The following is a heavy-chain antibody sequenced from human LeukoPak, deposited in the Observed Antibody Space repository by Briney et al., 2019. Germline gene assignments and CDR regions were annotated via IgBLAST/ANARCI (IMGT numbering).Heavy chain of an antibody. CDR2: INAGNGNT. J-gene: IGHJ4*02. CDR1: GYTFTSYA. D-gene: IGHD3-22*01. Sequence: ASVKVSCKASGYTFTSYAMHWVRQAPGQRLEWMGWINAGNGNTKYSQKFQGRVTITRDTSASTAYMELSSLGSEDTAVYYCAREDSSGYYYFDYWGQGTLVTVSS. CDR3: AREDSSGYYYFDY. V-gene: IGHV1-3*01.